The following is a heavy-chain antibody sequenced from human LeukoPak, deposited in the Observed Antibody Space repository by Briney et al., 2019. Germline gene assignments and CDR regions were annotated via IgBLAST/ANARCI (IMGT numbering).Heavy chain of an antibody. D-gene: IGHD3-22*01. CDR3: ARDKDYFDSGGAFDI. CDR2: IYYSGST. V-gene: IGHV4-59*01. J-gene: IGHJ3*02. CDR1: GGSISSYY. Sequence: SGPTLVKPSETLSLTCTVSGGSISSYYWSWIRQPPGKGLEWIGYIYYSGSTNYNPSLKSRVTMSVDTSRNQFSLKLSSVTAADTAVYYCARDKDYFDSGGAFDIWGQGTMVTVSS.